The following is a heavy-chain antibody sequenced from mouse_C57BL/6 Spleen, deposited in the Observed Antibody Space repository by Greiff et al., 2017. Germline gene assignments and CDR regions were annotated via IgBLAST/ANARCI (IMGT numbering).Heavy chain of an antibody. CDR2: IDPSDSYT. J-gene: IGHJ4*01. V-gene: IGHV1-50*01. CDR3: ARKITTRYAMDY. D-gene: IGHD1-1*01. CDR1: GYTFTRYW. Sequence: QVQLQQPGAELVKPGASVKLSCKASGYTFTRYWMQWVKQRPGQGLEWIGEIDPSDSYTNYNQKFKGKATLTVDTSSSTAYMQLSSLTSEDSAVYYCARKITTRYAMDYWGQGTSVTVSS.